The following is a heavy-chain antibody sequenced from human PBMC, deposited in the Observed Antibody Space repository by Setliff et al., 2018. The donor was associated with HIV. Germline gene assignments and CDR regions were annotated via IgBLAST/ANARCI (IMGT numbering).Heavy chain of an antibody. Sequence: SETLSLTCTVSGGSISNYYWSWLRQPPGKGLEWIGYISYTGSTNYNPSLKSRVSISVDTSKNQFSLKLSSVTAADTAVYYCAGGLHYGLGKFGYWGQGTLVTVFS. J-gene: IGHJ4*02. CDR1: GGSISNYY. V-gene: IGHV4-59*01. CDR2: ISYTGST. D-gene: IGHD3-10*01. CDR3: AGGLHYGLGKFGY.